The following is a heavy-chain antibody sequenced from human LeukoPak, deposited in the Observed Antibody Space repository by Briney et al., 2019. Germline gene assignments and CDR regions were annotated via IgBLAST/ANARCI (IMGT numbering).Heavy chain of an antibody. J-gene: IGHJ4*02. D-gene: IGHD3-16*01. Sequence: AGGSLRLSCTASGFTFSSYWMHWVRQAPGKGLVWVSRINSDGSSTYYADSVKGRFTISRDNSRDTLYLQMNSLRAEDTAVYYCAKGYYDYVWGSYYFDYWGQGTLVTVSS. CDR1: GFTFSSYW. CDR2: INSDGSST. V-gene: IGHV3-74*01. CDR3: AKGYYDYVWGSYYFDY.